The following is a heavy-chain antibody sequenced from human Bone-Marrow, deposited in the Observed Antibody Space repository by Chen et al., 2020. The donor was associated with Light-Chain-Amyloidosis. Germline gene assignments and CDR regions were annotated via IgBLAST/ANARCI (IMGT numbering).Heavy chain of an antibody. D-gene: IGHD6-6*01. CDR2: INHSGST. Sequence: QVQLQQWGAGLLKPSETLSLTCAVYGGSFSGYYWSWIRQPPGKGLEWIGEINHSGSTNYNPSLKSRVTISVDTSKNQFSLKLSSVTAADTAVYYCARGIAARRTSIWFDPWGQGTLVTVSS. V-gene: IGHV4-34*01. CDR1: GGSFSGYY. CDR3: ARGIAARRTSIWFDP. J-gene: IGHJ5*02.